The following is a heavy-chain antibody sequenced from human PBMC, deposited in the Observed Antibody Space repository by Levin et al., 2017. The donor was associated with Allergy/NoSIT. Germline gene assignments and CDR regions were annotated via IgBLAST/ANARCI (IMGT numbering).Heavy chain of an antibody. CDR1: GFQFSLYG. J-gene: IGHJ3*01. D-gene: IGHD2-15*01. V-gene: IGHV3-30*18. CDR3: AKRGYCSGNTCQSNDAIEV. CDR2: IVFDGNDQ. Sequence: SGGSLRLSCAASGFQFSLYGMHWVRQAPGKGLEWVALIVFDGNDQYYADSVKGRFTISRDNSKNTLYLQMSSLRENDTAIYYCAKRGYCSGNTCQSNDAIEVWGQGTLVIVSS.